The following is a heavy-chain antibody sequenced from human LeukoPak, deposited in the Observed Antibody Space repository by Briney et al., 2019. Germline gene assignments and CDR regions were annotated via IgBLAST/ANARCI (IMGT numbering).Heavy chain of an antibody. V-gene: IGHV1-46*01. Sequence: ASVKVSCKASGGTFSSYAITWVRQAPGQGLEWMGIINPSGGSTSYAQKFQGRVTMTRDTSTSTVYMELSSLRSEDTAVYYCARVSVGPPFWGQGTLVTVSS. J-gene: IGHJ4*02. CDR3: ARVSVGPPF. D-gene: IGHD5/OR15-5a*01. CDR1: GGTFSSYA. CDR2: INPSGGST.